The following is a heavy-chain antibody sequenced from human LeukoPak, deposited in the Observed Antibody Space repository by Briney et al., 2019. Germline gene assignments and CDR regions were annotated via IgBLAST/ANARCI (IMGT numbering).Heavy chain of an antibody. D-gene: IGHD1-1*01. Sequence: GGSLRLSCAASGFTFSIYDLSWVRQAPGKGLECVSAITRGVGSTYYADSVKGRFTISRDNSKNTLYLQMNNLRVDDTAVYYCAKKGQADDDGKPDWGQGTLVTVSS. J-gene: IGHJ4*02. CDR3: AKKGQADDDGKPD. CDR1: GFTFSIYD. V-gene: IGHV3-23*01. CDR2: ITRGVGST.